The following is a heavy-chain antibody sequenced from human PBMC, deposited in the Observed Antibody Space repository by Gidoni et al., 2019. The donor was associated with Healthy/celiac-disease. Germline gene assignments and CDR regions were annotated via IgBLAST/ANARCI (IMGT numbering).Heavy chain of an antibody. CDR2: ISYDGSNK. J-gene: IGHJ3*02. D-gene: IGHD3-22*01. CDR1: GFTFSRYP. CDR3: ARELSVVVITTEYAFDI. Sequence: QVQLVESGGGVVQPGRSLRLSCAASGFTFSRYPMHWVRQAPGKGLEWVAAISYDGSNKYYADSVKGRFTISRDNSKNTLYLQMNSLRAEDTAVYYCARELSVVVITTEYAFDIWGQGTMVTVSS. V-gene: IGHV3-30-3*01.